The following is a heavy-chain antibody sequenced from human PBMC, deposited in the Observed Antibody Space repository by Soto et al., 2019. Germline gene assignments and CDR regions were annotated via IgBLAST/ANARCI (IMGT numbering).Heavy chain of an antibody. CDR3: AKELADKYDSSGYYAYFNH. D-gene: IGHD3-22*01. CDR2: ISYDGSNK. Sequence: GGSLRLSCAASGFNFSSYAMHWVRQAPGKGLEWVAVISYDGSNKYYADSVKGRFTISRDNSENTLYLQMNSLRAEDTAVYYCAKELADKYDSSGYYAYFNHWGQGTLVTVSS. CDR1: GFNFSSYA. V-gene: IGHV3-30-3*01. J-gene: IGHJ1*01.